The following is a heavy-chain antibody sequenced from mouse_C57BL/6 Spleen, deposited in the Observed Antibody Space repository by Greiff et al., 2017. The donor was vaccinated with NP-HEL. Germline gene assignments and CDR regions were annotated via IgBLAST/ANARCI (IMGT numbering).Heavy chain of an antibody. J-gene: IGHJ2*01. V-gene: IGHV1-50*01. CDR1: GYTFTSYW. CDR3: ARVSVRDYGSNYFDY. Sequence: VQLQQPGAELVKPGASVKLSCKASGYTFTSYWMQWVKQRPGQGLEWIGEIDPSDSYTNYNQKFKGKATLTVDTSSSTAYMQLSSLTSEDSAVDYCARVSVRDYGSNYFDYWGQGTTLTVSS. D-gene: IGHD1-1*01. CDR2: IDPSDSYT.